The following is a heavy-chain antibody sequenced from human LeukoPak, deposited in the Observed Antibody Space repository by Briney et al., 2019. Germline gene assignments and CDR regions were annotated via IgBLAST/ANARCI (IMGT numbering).Heavy chain of an antibody. CDR1: GGSFSGYY. V-gene: IGHV4-34*01. CDR2: INHSGST. Sequence: SETLSLTCAVYGGSFSGYYWSWIRQPPGKGLEWLGEINHSGSTNYNPSLKSRVTISVDTSKNQFSLKLSSVTAADTAVYYCARAKYYYDSSGYAGDAFDIWGQGTMVTVSS. J-gene: IGHJ3*02. CDR3: ARAKYYYDSSGYAGDAFDI. D-gene: IGHD3-22*01.